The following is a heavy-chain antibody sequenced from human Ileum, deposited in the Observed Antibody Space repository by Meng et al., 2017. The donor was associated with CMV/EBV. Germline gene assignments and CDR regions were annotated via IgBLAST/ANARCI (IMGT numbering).Heavy chain of an antibody. CDR2: IYIDEKGKP. V-gene: IGHV3-74*01. CDR1: GFILSDYW. D-gene: IGHD4/OR15-4a*01. J-gene: IGHJ4*02. Sequence: GGSLRLSCAASGFILSDYWMQWVRQAPGEGLVWVARIYIDEKGKPNKEYADFVKGRFTISSDNAKSTMYLQMTSLRVEDTAVYYCARSTSSRTDYWDWGQGTLVTVSS. CDR3: ARSTSSRTDYWD.